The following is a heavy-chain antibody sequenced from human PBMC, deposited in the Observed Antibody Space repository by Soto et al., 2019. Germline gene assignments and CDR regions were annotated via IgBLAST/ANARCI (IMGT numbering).Heavy chain of an antibody. CDR3: ARSSIEALPV. Sequence: ASVRVACRASGYTFTVYYMHWVRQAPGQGLEWMGWINPNSGGTNYAQKFRGRVTMTRDTSISTAYMELSRLRSDDTAVYYCARSSIEALPVWGQGTMVTVSS. CDR2: INPNSGGT. V-gene: IGHV1-2*02. J-gene: IGHJ3*01. CDR1: GYTFTVYY. D-gene: IGHD6-6*01.